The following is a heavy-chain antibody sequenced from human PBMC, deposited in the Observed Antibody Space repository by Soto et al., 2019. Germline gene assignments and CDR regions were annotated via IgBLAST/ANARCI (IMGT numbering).Heavy chain of an antibody. V-gene: IGHV1-8*01. J-gene: IGHJ4*02. CDR1: GYTFTSYD. CDR3: ASRXDTNGWNGFGADKYYFDF. CDR2: MNPNTGNS. D-gene: IGHD1-1*01. Sequence: ASVKVSCKASGYTFTSYDIYWVRQATGQGLEWMGWMNPNTGNSGYAQKFQGRVTMTSDTSISPAHMELSSLRSADTAVYYCASRXDTNGWNGFGADKYYFDFWGQGTLVTVSS.